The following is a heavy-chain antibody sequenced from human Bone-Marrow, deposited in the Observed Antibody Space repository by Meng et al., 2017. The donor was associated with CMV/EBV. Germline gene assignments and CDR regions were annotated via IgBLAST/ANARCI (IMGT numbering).Heavy chain of an antibody. CDR1: GYTFTSYY. CDR2: IHSSDGST. V-gene: IGHV1-46*01. Sequence: ASVKVSCKASGYTFTSYYVHWVRQAPGQGLEWMGIIHSSDGSTSYAPKFQGTITMTRDTSTSTAYMELSRLRSDDTAVYYCARDLDIVVVGGVNYWGQGTLVTVPS. D-gene: IGHD2-2*03. J-gene: IGHJ4*02. CDR3: ARDLDIVVVGGVNY.